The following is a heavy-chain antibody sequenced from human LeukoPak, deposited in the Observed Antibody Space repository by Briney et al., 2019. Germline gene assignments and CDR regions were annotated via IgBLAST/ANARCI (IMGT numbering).Heavy chain of an antibody. Sequence: GGSLRLSCAASGFTFSSYSMNWVRQAPGKGLEWVSYISSSSSTIYYADSVKGRFTISRDNAKNSLYLQMNSLRDEDTAVYYCAKAVRSSGWYYFDYWGQGTLVTVSS. D-gene: IGHD6-19*01. CDR1: GFTFSSYS. V-gene: IGHV3-48*02. CDR2: ISSSSSTI. J-gene: IGHJ4*02. CDR3: AKAVRSSGWYYFDY.